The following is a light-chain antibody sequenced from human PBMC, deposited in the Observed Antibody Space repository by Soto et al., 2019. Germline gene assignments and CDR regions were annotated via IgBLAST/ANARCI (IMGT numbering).Light chain of an antibody. J-gene: IGKJ2*01. CDR3: QQSYSIPRT. CDR1: QTINTY. V-gene: IGKV1-39*01. CDR2: AAF. Sequence: DIQMTQSPSSLSASVGDRVTITCRASQTINTYLNWYQQKLGKAPKLLIYAAFTLQSGVPSRFSGSGSGTDFTLTISSLQPEDFATYYCQQSYSIPRTFGRGTKRQIK.